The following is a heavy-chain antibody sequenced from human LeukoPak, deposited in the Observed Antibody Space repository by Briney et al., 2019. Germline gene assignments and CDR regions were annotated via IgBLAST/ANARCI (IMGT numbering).Heavy chain of an antibody. J-gene: IGHJ4*02. D-gene: IGHD6-19*01. V-gene: IGHV1-69-2*01. CDR2: VDPEVGET. CDR3: ATGPAVAGTWAHLQPYTIS. CDR1: GYTFTDYY. Sequence: ASVKVSCKVPGYTFTDYYMHWVQQAPGKGLEWMGLVDPEVGETIYAEKFQGRVTITADTSTDTAYMELSSLRSEDTAVYYCATGPAVAGTWAHLQPYTISWGQGTLVTVSA.